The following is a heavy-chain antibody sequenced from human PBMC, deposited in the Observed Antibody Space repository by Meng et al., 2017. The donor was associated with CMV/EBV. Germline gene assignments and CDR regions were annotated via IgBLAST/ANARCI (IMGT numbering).Heavy chain of an antibody. Sequence: QVSVPQLYKPSETLSPPCIVPGTSTNDYTWNWVRHPAGQGLEWIGLIQVISHSWYNPSLKSRVTVSLDASKSQFSLTLNSVTAADTATYYCAGSRPGGGACDYWGQGSLVTVSS. CDR2: IQVISHS. D-gene: IGHD3-16*01. CDR3: AGSRPGGGACDY. CDR1: GTSTNDYT. V-gene: IGHV4-4*07. J-gene: IGHJ4*02.